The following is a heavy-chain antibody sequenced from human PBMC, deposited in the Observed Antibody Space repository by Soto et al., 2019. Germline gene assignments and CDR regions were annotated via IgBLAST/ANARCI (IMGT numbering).Heavy chain of an antibody. CDR1: GFSRSNARMG. Sequence: SGPTLVNPTETLTLTCTVSGFSRSNARMGVSWIRQPPGKALEWLAHIFSNDEKSYSTSLKSRLTISKDTSKSQVVLTMTNMDPVDTATYYCARILGSGWWEPRLDYWGQGTLVTVSS. V-gene: IGHV2-26*01. D-gene: IGHD1-26*01. CDR2: IFSNDEK. CDR3: ARILGSGWWEPRLDY. J-gene: IGHJ4*02.